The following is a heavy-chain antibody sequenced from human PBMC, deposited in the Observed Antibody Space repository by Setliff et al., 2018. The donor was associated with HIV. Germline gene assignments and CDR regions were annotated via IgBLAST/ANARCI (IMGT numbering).Heavy chain of an antibody. J-gene: IGHJ4*02. CDR2: SIPLFGTV. CDR1: GDTFSNSA. D-gene: IGHD3-9*01. V-gene: IGHV1-69*05. Sequence: ASVKVSCKASGDTFSNSALTWVRQAPGQGLEWMGGSIPLFGTVKYAQKFQGRVTITTDELMTTGFMELSSLRSEDTAIYYCARGHSFDWPRGPVSKDLIGDNFDYWGQGTLVTVSS. CDR3: ARGHSFDWPRGPVSKDLIGDNFDY.